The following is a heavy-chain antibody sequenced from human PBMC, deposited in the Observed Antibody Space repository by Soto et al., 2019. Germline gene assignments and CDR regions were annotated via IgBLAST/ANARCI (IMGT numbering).Heavy chain of an antibody. D-gene: IGHD3-9*01. CDR3: ARIVVVYVILPPSYTNLVP. CDR1: GFSLNIAGMG. V-gene: IGHV2-26*01. J-gene: IGHJ5*02. Sequence: SGPTLVNPTQTLTLTCTVSGFSLNIAGMGVTWIRQPPGKALEWLAHIFSNGRKSYSTSLKNRLTISKDTSKSQVVLTMTNVDLVETATYYCARIVVVYVILPPSYTNLVPWGKGAL. CDR2: IFSNGRK.